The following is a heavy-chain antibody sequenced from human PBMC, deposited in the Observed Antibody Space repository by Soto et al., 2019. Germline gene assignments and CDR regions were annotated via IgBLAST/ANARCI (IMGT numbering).Heavy chain of an antibody. V-gene: IGHV4-59*01. J-gene: IGHJ6*04. D-gene: IGHD1-26*01. CDR3: AREHGSYGMDV. CDR2: IYYSXSA. Sequence: LXXTCTVSGGSIGSYYSSWIRQPPGKGLEWIAXIYYSXSANYKQSLKXXVTISVDTSKNQFSLQLSSVNDADTAVYYCAREHGSYGMDVWGKGTTVTVYS. CDR1: GGSIGSYY.